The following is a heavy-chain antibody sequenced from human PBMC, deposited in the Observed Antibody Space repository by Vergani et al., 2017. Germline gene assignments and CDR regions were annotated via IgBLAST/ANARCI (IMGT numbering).Heavy chain of an antibody. CDR3: AHIIVVVPAAIPRNXFDP. CDR1: GFTFSSYA. V-gene: IGHV3-23*04. Sequence: EVQLVESGGGLVKPGGSLRLSCAASGFTFSSYAMSWVRQAPGKGLEWVSAISGSGGSTYYADSVKGRFTISRDNSKNTLYLQMNSLRAEDTAVYYCAHIIVVVPAAIPRNXFDPWGQGTLVTVSS. J-gene: IGHJ5*02. CDR2: ISGSGGST. D-gene: IGHD2-2*01.